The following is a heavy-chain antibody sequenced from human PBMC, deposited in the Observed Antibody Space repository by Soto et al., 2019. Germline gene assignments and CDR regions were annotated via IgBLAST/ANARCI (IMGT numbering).Heavy chain of an antibody. D-gene: IGHD3-22*01. CDR3: ASHYDSSGYYYRGLDY. CDR2: SSPIFGTA. V-gene: IGHV1-69*12. J-gene: IGHJ4*02. CDR1: GGTFSSYA. Sequence: QVQLVQSGAEVKKPGSSVKVSCKASGGTFSSYAISWVRQAPGQGLEWMGGSSPIFGTADYAQKFQGRVAITADESTSTAYMELSSLRSEDTAVYYCASHYDSSGYYYRGLDYWGQGTLVTVSS.